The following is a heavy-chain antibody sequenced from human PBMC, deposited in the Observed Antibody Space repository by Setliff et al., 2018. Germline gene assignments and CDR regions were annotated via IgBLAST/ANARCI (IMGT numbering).Heavy chain of an antibody. CDR2: IRSKAYGGTT. Sequence: PGGSLRLSCTASGFTFGDYAMSWVRQAPGKGLEWVGFIRSKAYGGTTEYAASVKGRFTISRDDSKSIAYLQMNSLKTEDTAVYYCTKYRYYGSGTIINYFDYWGQGTLVTVSS. CDR1: GFTFGDYA. CDR3: TKYRYYGSGTIINYFDY. V-gene: IGHV3-49*04. D-gene: IGHD3-10*01. J-gene: IGHJ4*02.